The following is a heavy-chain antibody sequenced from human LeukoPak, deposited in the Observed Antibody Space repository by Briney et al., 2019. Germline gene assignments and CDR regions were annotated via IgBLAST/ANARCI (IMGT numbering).Heavy chain of an antibody. V-gene: IGHV3-23*01. CDR3: AKAPTPIYSGSYFSFDY. J-gene: IGHJ4*02. CDR2: MSGSGSST. D-gene: IGHD1-26*01. Sequence: PGGSLRLSCAASGFTFKTYAMNWVRQVPGKGPEWVSSMSGSGSSTDYADSVKGRFTISRDNSKNTLYLQMNSLRAEDTALYYCAKAPTPIYSGSYFSFDYWGQGTLVTVSS. CDR1: GFTFKTYA.